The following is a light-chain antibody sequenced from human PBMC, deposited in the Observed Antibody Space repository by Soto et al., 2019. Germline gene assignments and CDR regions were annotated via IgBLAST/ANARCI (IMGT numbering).Light chain of an antibody. CDR3: QQFGSSPIT. J-gene: IGKJ5*01. CDR1: QSVSSTY. Sequence: EVVLTQSPGTLSLSPGERATLSCRANQSVSSTYLAWYQQKPGQAPRLLIYGVSNRATGIPDRVSGSGSGTDFTLTISRLEPEDFAVYYCQQFGSSPITFGQGTRLEIK. V-gene: IGKV3-20*01. CDR2: GVS.